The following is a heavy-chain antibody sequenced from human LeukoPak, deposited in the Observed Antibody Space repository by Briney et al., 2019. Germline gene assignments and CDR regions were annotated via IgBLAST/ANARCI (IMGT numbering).Heavy chain of an antibody. CDR2: ISSSGSTI. V-gene: IGHV3-11*01. CDR3: ARDNYYGSGSYGFDY. CDR1: GFTFSDYY. Sequence: GGSLRPSCAASGFTFSDYYMSWIRQAPGKGLEWVSYISSSGSTIYYADSVKGRFTISRDNAKNSLYLQMNSLRAEDTAVYYCARDNYYGSGSYGFDYWGQGTLVTVSS. J-gene: IGHJ4*02. D-gene: IGHD3-10*01.